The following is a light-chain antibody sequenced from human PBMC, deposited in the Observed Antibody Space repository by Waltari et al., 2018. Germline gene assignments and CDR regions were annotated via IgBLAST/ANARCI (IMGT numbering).Light chain of an antibody. Sequence: EIVLTQSPATLSLSPGERATLSCRASQSVSSYLAWYQQKPGQAPRLLIDDASNRATGIPARFSGSGSGTDFTLTISSLEPEDFAVYYCQQRSNRPPITFGQGTRLEIK. J-gene: IGKJ5*01. CDR3: QQRSNRPPIT. V-gene: IGKV3-11*01. CDR1: QSVSSY. CDR2: DAS.